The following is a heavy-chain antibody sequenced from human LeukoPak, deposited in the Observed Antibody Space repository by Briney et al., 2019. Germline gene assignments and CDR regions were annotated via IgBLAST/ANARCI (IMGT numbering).Heavy chain of an antibody. D-gene: IGHD3-16*01. CDR3: AKVLRRWTHALLFDS. Sequence: PGGSLRLSCAASGFAFSTYDMGWVRQAPGKGLEWVSVISVGGGSAYYADSVKGRFTISRDNSKNTLYLQMNSLRAEDTAVYYCAKVLRRWTHALLFDSWGQGTLVIVSS. CDR2: ISVGGGSA. J-gene: IGHJ4*02. V-gene: IGHV3-23*01. CDR1: GFAFSTYD.